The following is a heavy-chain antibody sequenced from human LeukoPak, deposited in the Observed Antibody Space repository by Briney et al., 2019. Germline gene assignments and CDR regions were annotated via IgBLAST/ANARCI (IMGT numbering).Heavy chain of an antibody. CDR3: ARETSQKGAHYMDV. V-gene: IGHV4-59*01. CDR1: GGSISSYY. CDR2: IYYSGST. J-gene: IGHJ6*03. Sequence: SETLSLTCTVSGGSISSYYWSWIRQPSGKGLEWIGYIYYSGSTNYNPSLKSRVTISVDTSKNQFSLKLSSVTAADTAVYYCARETSQKGAHYMDVWGKGTTVTISS. D-gene: IGHD3-16*01.